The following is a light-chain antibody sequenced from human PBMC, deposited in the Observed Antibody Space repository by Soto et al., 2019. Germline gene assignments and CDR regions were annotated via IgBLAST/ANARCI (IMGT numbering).Light chain of an antibody. CDR1: QGIRSW. Sequence: DIQMTQSPSYVSASIGDRVTITCRASQGIRSWLAWYQQKPGKAPKLLIYAASSLQSVVPSRFSGSGSGTDFTLPISSLQPEDFATYFCQQANSYPFTFGPGTKVDVK. J-gene: IGKJ3*01. CDR2: AAS. V-gene: IGKV1-12*01. CDR3: QQANSYPFT.